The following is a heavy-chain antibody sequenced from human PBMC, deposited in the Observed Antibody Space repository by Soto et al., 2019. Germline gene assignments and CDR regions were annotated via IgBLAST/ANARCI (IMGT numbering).Heavy chain of an antibody. J-gene: IGHJ2*01. V-gene: IGHV3-11*01. Sequence: QVQLVESGGGLVKPGGSLRLSCAASGFTFSDYYMHWIRQAPGKGLEWLSYISSSGSTIYHADSVRGRFTISRDNAKNPLYLQMNSLRAEDTAVYYCAGTGAGDWYFDLWGRGTLVTVSS. D-gene: IGHD1-26*01. CDR3: AGTGAGDWYFDL. CDR1: GFTFSDYY. CDR2: ISSSGSTI.